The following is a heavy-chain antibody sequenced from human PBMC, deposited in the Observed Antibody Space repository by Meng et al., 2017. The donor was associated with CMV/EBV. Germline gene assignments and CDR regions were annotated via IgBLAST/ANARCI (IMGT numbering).Heavy chain of an antibody. D-gene: IGHD3-3*01. CDR2: INSDGSST. Sequence: GESLKISCAASGFTFSSYWMHWVRQAPGKGLVWVSRINSDGSSTSYADSVKGRFTISRDNAKNTLYLQMNSLRAEDTAVYYCASNYDLNYYYYYGMDVWGQGTTVTVS. J-gene: IGHJ6*02. V-gene: IGHV3-74*01. CDR3: ASNYDLNYYYYYGMDV. CDR1: GFTFSSYW.